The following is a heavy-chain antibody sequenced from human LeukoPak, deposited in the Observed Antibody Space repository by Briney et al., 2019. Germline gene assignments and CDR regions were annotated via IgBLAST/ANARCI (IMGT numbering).Heavy chain of an antibody. J-gene: IGHJ4*02. CDR2: FDPEDGET. CDR1: GYTLTELS. V-gene: IGHV1-24*01. Sequence: GASVKVSCKVSGYTLTELSMHWVRQAPGKGLEWMGGFDPEDGETIYAQKFQGRVTMTEDTSTDTAYMELSSLRSEDTAVYYRATGSGDYGGYLDYWGQGTLVTVSS. CDR3: ATGSGDYGGYLDY. D-gene: IGHD4-17*01.